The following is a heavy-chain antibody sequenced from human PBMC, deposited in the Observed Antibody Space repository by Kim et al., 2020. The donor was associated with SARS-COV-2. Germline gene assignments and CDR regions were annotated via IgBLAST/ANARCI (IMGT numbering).Heavy chain of an antibody. Sequence: GGSLRLSCAASGFTVSSNYMSWVRQAPGKGLEWVSVIYSGGSTYYADSVKGRFTIPRDNSKNTLYLQMNSLRAEDTAVYYCAGEIHDFWSGWAFDYWGQGTLVTVSS. D-gene: IGHD3-3*01. CDR1: GFTVSSNY. CDR3: AGEIHDFWSGWAFDY. CDR2: IYSGGST. J-gene: IGHJ4*02. V-gene: IGHV3-66*01.